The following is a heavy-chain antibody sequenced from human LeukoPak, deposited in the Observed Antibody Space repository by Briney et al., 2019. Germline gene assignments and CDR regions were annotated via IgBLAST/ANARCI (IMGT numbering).Heavy chain of an antibody. D-gene: IGHD3-3*01. Sequence: GGSLRLSCAASGFTFSSYWMHWVRQAPGKGLVWVSRIKNDGSSPTYADSVKGRFTISRDNAKNSLYLQMNSLRAEDTAVYYCARDTNFWSGYYEDYWGQGTLVTVSS. CDR3: ARDTNFWSGYYEDY. V-gene: IGHV3-74*01. CDR2: IKNDGSSP. CDR1: GFTFSSYW. J-gene: IGHJ4*02.